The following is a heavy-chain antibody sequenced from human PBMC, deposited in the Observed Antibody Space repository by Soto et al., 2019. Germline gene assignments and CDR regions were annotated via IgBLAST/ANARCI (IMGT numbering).Heavy chain of an antibody. D-gene: IGHD6-13*01. J-gene: IGHJ6*02. Sequence: GSSVKVSCKASGYTFTTYAMHWGRQAPGQRREGMGWIDAGNGNRKYSQKFQGRVTITRYTSASTAYMELSSLRAEDTAVYYCAREGIAATYPCYGMDVWGQANTVTVSS. V-gene: IGHV1-3*01. CDR2: IDAGNGNR. CDR1: GYTFTTYA. CDR3: AREGIAATYPCYGMDV.